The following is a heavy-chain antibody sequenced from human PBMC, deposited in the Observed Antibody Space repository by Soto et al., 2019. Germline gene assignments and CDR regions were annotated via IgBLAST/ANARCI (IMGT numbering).Heavy chain of an antibody. CDR3: AREKHQNPQYQGITIFGVVERKYNWFDP. J-gene: IGHJ5*02. CDR1: GDSVSSNSAA. Sequence: SPTLSLPCAISGDSVSSNSAAWNWIRQSPSRGLEWLGRTYYRSKWYNDYAVSVKSRITINPDTSKNQFSLQLNSVTPEDTAVYYCAREKHQNPQYQGITIFGVVERKYNWFDPWGQGTLVTVSS. V-gene: IGHV6-1*01. CDR2: TYYRSKWYN. D-gene: IGHD3-3*01.